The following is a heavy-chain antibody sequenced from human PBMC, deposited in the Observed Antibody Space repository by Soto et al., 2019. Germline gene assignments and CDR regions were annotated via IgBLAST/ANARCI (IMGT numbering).Heavy chain of an antibody. Sequence: PSETLSLTCTVSGGSISSNYWTWIRQPPGKGLEWIGYVYNSGSTNYNPSLKSRVTISEDTSKSQFSLKVNSMTAADTAVYYCARYRREAVAGYTLDNWGQGILVTVSA. CDR2: VYNSGST. CDR3: ARYRREAVAGYTLDN. V-gene: IGHV4-59*01. D-gene: IGHD6-13*01. J-gene: IGHJ4*02. CDR1: GGSISSNY.